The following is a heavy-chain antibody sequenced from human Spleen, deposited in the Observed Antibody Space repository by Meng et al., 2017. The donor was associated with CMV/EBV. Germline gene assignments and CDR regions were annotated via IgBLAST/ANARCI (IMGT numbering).Heavy chain of an antibody. J-gene: IGHJ4*02. V-gene: IGHV1-8*01. CDR1: GYTFTTYD. CDR2: MNLKSGHT. Sequence: KVSCQASGYTFTTYDINWVRQATGQGLEWIGWMNLKSGHTGCAQKFQGRVTMPRATFLSTAYMELTSLTSEDTAMYYCARAAGDLDYWGPGTLVTVSS. CDR3: ARAAGDLDY. D-gene: IGHD4-17*01.